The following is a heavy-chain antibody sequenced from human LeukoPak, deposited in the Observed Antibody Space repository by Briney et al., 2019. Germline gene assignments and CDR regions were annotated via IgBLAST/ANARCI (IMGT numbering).Heavy chain of an antibody. CDR1: GGSISSYY. CDR3: ARQSSRGYSYGRYAFDI. J-gene: IGHJ3*02. CDR2: IYYSGST. V-gene: IGHV4-59*08. Sequence: SETLSLTCTVSGGSISSYYWSWIRQPPGKGLEWTGYIYYSGSTNYNPSLKSRVTISVDTSKNQLSLKLSSVTAADTAVYYCARQSSRGYSYGRYAFDIWGQGTMVTVSS. D-gene: IGHD5-18*01.